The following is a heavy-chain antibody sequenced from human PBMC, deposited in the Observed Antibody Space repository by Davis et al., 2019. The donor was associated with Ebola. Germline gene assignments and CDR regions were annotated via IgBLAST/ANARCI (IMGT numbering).Heavy chain of an antibody. Sequence: SVKVSCKAVGDTLTSYAMTWVRQAPGQGLEWMGWIIPVFRTATYAQKFQGRVTITADESTRTAYMELDGLISEDTAVYYCAHLGPQRYCSGGGCHGYLDYWGQGTLVTVSS. CDR3: AHLGPQRYCSGGGCHGYLDY. CDR2: IIPVFRTA. J-gene: IGHJ4*02. V-gene: IGHV1-69*13. CDR1: GDTLTSYA. D-gene: IGHD2-15*01.